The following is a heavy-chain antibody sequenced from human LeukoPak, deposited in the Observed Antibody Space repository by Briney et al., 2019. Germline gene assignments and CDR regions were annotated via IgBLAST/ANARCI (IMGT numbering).Heavy chain of an antibody. J-gene: IGHJ4*02. CDR3: AKLGNFASGSYSD. CDR2: VFKTGST. D-gene: IGHD3-10*01. V-gene: IGHV4-39*07. Sequence: PSETLSLTCTVSGGSISSTSHYWGWIRQTPGKGLEWIGSVFKTGSTDYNPSLKSRVAISVDTSKNQFSLKLSSVTAADTAVYYCAKLGNFASGSYSDWGQGTLVTVSS. CDR1: GGSISSTSHY.